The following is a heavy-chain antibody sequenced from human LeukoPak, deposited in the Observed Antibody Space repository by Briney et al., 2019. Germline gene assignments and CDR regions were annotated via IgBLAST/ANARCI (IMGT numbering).Heavy chain of an antibody. CDR2: IFTSGST. D-gene: IGHD2-21*01. J-gene: IGHJ5*02. V-gene: IGHV4-4*09. CDR3: ATSHDVKTAPYDL. CDR1: GGSISSYC. Sequence: KPSETLSLTCTVSGGSISSYCWSWVRQPPGKGLEWIGYIFTSGSTDYNPSLKSRVTMSVDTSKNQLSMELRFPTAADTAVYYCATSHDVKTAPYDLWGQGTLVTVSS.